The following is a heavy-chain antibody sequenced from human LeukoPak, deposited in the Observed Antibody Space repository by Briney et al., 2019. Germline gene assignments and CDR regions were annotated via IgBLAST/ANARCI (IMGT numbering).Heavy chain of an antibody. CDR3: ARDPSSGWLPDDY. CDR2: ISYDGSNK. D-gene: IGHD6-19*01. J-gene: IGHJ4*02. V-gene: IGHV3-30*04. CDR1: GFTFSGYP. Sequence: PGKSLRLSCAASGFTFSGYPIHWVRQAPGKGLEWVAVISYDGSNKYYADSVKGRFTISRDNSKNTLYLQMNSLRAEDTAVYYCARDPSSGWLPDDYWGQGTLVTVSS.